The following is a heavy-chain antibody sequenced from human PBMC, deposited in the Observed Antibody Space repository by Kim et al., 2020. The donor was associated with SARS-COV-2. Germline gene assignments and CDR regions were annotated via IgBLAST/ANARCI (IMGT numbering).Heavy chain of an antibody. CDR2: ITPMFGTT. V-gene: IGHV1-69*13. J-gene: IGHJ6*02. CDR1: GGTLSSFV. D-gene: IGHD1-7*01. CDR3: ARRDKIGTTFYYGMDV. Sequence: SVKVSCKASGGTLSSFVIGWVRQAPGQGLEWMGGITPMFGTTNYAPKFQGRVTITADESTRTAYMELSSLRSEDTAIYYCARRDKIGTTFYYGMDVWGQ.